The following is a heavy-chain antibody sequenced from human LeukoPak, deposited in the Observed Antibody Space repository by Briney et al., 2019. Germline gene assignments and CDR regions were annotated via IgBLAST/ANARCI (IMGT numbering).Heavy chain of an antibody. CDR2: IYYSGST. CDR3: ARSIEYYYDSSGYDY. V-gene: IGHV4-59*01. CDR1: GGSISRYY. Sequence: WETLSLTCTVSGGSISRYYWSWIRQPPGKGLEWIGYIYYSGSTNYNPSLKSRVTISVDTSKNQFSLKLSSVTAADTAVYYCARSIEYYYDSSGYDYWGQGTLVTVSS. J-gene: IGHJ4*02. D-gene: IGHD3-22*01.